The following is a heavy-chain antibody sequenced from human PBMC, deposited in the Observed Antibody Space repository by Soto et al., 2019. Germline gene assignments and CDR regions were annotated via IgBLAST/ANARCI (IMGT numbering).Heavy chain of an antibody. Sequence: QITLKESGPTLVKPTQTLTLTCTFSGFSLSTSGVGVGWIRQPPGKALEWLALIYWDDDKRYSPSLKSRLTITKDTSKNQVVLTMTNMDPVDTATYYCAHRLSSDYYDSSGRGVYFDYWGQGTLVTVSS. J-gene: IGHJ4*02. D-gene: IGHD3-22*01. CDR1: GFSLSTSGVG. V-gene: IGHV2-5*02. CDR3: AHRLSSDYYDSSGRGVYFDY. CDR2: IYWDDDK.